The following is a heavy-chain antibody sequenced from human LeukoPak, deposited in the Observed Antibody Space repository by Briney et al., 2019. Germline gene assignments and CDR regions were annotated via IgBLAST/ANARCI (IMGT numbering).Heavy chain of an antibody. D-gene: IGHD2-21*01. V-gene: IGHV3-74*01. J-gene: IGHJ4*02. CDR3: ASFGISWRSSY. CDR2: ISDDGSYT. Sequence: PGGSLRLSCAASGFTFSRYAMSWVRQAPGKGLVWVSRISDDGSYTSNVDSVKGRFTISRDNVNNMLYLHMNSLRAEDTAVYYCASFGISWRSSYWGQGTLVTVSS. CDR1: GFTFSRYA.